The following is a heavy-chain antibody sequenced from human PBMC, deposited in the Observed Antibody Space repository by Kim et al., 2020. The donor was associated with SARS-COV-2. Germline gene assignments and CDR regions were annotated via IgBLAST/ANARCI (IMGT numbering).Heavy chain of an antibody. Sequence: ASVKVSCKASGYTFTSYAMHWVRQAPGQRLEWMGWINAGNGNTKYSQKFQGRVTITRDTSASTAYMELSSLRSEDTAVYYCARDGLGTTVTTSFDYWGQGTLVTVSS. V-gene: IGHV1-3*01. CDR3: ARDGLGTTVTTSFDY. CDR1: GYTFTSYA. D-gene: IGHD4-17*01. CDR2: INAGNGNT. J-gene: IGHJ4*02.